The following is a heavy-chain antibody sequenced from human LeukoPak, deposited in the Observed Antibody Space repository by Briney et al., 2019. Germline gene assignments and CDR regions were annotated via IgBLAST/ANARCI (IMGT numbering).Heavy chain of an antibody. Sequence: PETLSLTCAVYGGSFSGYYWSWIRQPPGKGLEWIGEINHSGSTNYNPSLKSRVTISVDTSKNQFSLKLSSVTAADTAVYYCAREGGYSYGHTGPDYWGQGTLVTVSS. J-gene: IGHJ4*02. CDR1: GGSFSGYY. CDR2: INHSGST. D-gene: IGHD5-18*01. V-gene: IGHV4-34*01. CDR3: AREGGYSYGHTGPDY.